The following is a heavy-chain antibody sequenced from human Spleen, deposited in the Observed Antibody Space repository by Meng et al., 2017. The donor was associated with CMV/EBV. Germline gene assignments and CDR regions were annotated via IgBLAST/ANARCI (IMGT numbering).Heavy chain of an antibody. CDR1: GFAFSTDA. V-gene: IGHV3-23*03. Sequence: GGSLRLSCAASGFAFSTDAMTWVRQAPGKGLEWVSVIYSGGSATYHADSVKGRFNISRDNSKNMVYLHMNSLRAEDTARYYCARLGSYTYYYYGMDVWGQGTTVTVSS. CDR2: IYSGGSAT. J-gene: IGHJ6*02. CDR3: ARLGSYTYYYYGMDV. D-gene: IGHD1-26*01.